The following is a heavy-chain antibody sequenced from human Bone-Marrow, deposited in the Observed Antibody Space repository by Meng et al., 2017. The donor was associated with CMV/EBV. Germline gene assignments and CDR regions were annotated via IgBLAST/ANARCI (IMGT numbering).Heavy chain of an antibody. V-gene: IGHV3-64*02. J-gene: IGHJ4*02. CDR3: ARGICPWSSCYPRGYYFDL. Sequence: GESLKISCAASGFTFSTYSMHWVRQAPGKGLEYVSAINSVGDATSYADSVKGRFTTSRDNSKNTLFLQMGSLRAEDMAIYYCARGICPWSSCYPRGYYFDLWGQGTLVTVSS. CDR2: INSVGDAT. CDR1: GFTFSTYS. D-gene: IGHD2-15*01.